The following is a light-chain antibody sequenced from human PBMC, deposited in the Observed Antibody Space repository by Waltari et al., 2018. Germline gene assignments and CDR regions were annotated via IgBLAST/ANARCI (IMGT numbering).Light chain of an antibody. V-gene: IGLV2-23*01. CDR1: SSDPGTYNF. CDR3: CSYADSNVV. Sequence: QSALTQPASVSGSPGQSITISCAGTSSDPGTYNFVSWYKHRPGKAPKLMIYEDTQRPSGVSDRFSGSKSGNTASLRISGLQAEDEADYYCCSYADSNVVFGGGTKLTV. J-gene: IGLJ2*01. CDR2: EDT.